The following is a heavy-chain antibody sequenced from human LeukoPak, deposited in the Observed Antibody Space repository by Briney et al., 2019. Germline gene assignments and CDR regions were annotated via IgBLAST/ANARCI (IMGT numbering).Heavy chain of an antibody. Sequence: GGSLRLSCAASGFTLSDYYMSWIRQAPGKGLEWVSYISDSGNTIHHATSVKGRFTISRDNAKNSLYLHMNSLRAEDTAVYYCARLRSEDDSTVDCWGQGTLVTVSS. V-gene: IGHV3-11*04. CDR1: GFTLSDYY. J-gene: IGHJ4*02. CDR3: ARLRSEDDSTVDC. CDR2: ISDSGNTI. D-gene: IGHD2-15*01.